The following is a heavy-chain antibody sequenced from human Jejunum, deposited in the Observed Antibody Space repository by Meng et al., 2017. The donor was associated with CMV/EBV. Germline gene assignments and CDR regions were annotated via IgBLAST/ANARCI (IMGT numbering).Heavy chain of an antibody. V-gene: IGHV3-48*03. CDR3: ARSGYSTAFGY. CDR2: ISSGSAII. D-gene: IGHD5-18*01. CDR1: GFSFSRYE. J-gene: IGHJ4*02. Sequence: CAASGFSFSRYEMNWVRQAPGKGLEWVSYISSGSAIINYADSVRGRFTISRDNSANSLYLQMNSLRAEDTAIYYCARSGYSTAFGYWGQGTLVTVSS.